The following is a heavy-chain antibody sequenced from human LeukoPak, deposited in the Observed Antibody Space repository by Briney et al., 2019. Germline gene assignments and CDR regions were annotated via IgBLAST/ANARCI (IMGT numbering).Heavy chain of an antibody. V-gene: IGHV1-2*02. Sequence: ASVKVSCKASGYSFTAFYIHWVRQAPGQGLEWMGWIHPRSGETNYAYKFRGRVTMTRDTSISTTYMDLGSLGSDDTAVYYWAREGEYGRGGYYRGCFDYWGQGTLVTVSS. D-gene: IGHD3-10*01. CDR3: AREGEYGRGGYYRGCFDY. CDR1: GYSFTAFY. CDR2: IHPRSGET. J-gene: IGHJ4*02.